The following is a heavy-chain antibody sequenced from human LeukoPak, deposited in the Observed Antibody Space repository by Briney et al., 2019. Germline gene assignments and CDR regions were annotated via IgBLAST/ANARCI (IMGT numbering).Heavy chain of an antibody. J-gene: IGHJ4*02. CDR1: GFTFSSYG. CDR2: ISGSGGST. D-gene: IGHD3-22*01. V-gene: IGHV3-23*01. CDR3: ARYYYDSSGYRLFDY. Sequence: PGGSLRLSCAASGFTFSSYGMSWVRQAPGKGLEWVSAISGSGGSTYYADSVKGRFTISRDNSKNTLYLQMNSLRAEDTAVYYCARYYYDSSGYRLFDYWGQGTLVTVSS.